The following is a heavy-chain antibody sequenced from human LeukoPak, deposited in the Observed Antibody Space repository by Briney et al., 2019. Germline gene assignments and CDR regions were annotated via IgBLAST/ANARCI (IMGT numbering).Heavy chain of an antibody. CDR3: TTEYGNSGNNWFDP. J-gene: IGHJ5*02. Sequence: PGGSLRLSCAASGFTFNNAWMSWVRQAPGKGLEWVGRIKSKTDGGTTDYAAPVKGRFTISRDDSKNTLYLQMNSLKTEDTAVYYCTTEYGNSGNNWFDPWGQGTLVTVSS. CDR1: GFTFNNAW. V-gene: IGHV3-15*01. CDR2: IKSKTDGGTT. D-gene: IGHD4-23*01.